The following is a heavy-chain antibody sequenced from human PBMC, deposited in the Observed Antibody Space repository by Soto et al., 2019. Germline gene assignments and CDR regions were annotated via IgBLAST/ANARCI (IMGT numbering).Heavy chain of an antibody. CDR1: GYTFTSYG. CDR2: ISAYNGNT. Sequence: SVKVSCKASGYTFTSYGISWVRQAPGQGLEWMGWISAYNGNTNYAQKLQGRVTMTTDTSTSTAYMELRSLRSDDTAVYYCARGRRGYSYGPEGGWFDPWGQGTMVTV. V-gene: IGHV1-18*04. CDR3: ARGRRGYSYGPEGGWFDP. J-gene: IGHJ5*02. D-gene: IGHD5-18*01.